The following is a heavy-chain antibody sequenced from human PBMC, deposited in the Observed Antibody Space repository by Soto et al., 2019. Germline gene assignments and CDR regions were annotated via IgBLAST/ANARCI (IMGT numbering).Heavy chain of an antibody. D-gene: IGHD2-15*01. CDR3: AKATRGQCIGAHCYAFDF. J-gene: IGHJ4*02. CDR2: VIGTGIDT. V-gene: IGHV3-23*01. Sequence: EVQLLESGGGLVQPGGSLRLSCAASGFTFTNYAMNWVRHSPGKGLEWVASVIGTGIDTYHAASVKGRFTISRDNSRNKMYLEMNRLRAADTAMYHCAKATRGQCIGAHCYAFDFWGQGILVTVS. CDR1: GFTFTNYA.